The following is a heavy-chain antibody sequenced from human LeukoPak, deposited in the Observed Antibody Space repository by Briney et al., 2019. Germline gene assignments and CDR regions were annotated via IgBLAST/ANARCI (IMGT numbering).Heavy chain of an antibody. J-gene: IGHJ4*02. CDR1: GFTFDDYG. CDR2: INWNGGST. CDR3: ARSATMIVGKQYYFDY. Sequence: PGGSLRLSCAASGFTFDDYGMSWVRQAPGKGLEWVSGINWNGGSTGYADSVKGRFTISRDNAKNSLYLQMNSLRAEDTALYYCARSATMIVGKQYYFDYWGQGTLVTVSS. V-gene: IGHV3-20*04. D-gene: IGHD3-22*01.